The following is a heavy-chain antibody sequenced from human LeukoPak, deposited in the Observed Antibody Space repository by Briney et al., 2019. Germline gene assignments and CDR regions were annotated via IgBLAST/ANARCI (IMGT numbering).Heavy chain of an antibody. CDR1: DDSINTYY. CDR2: IYHSGST. V-gene: IGHV4-59*01. Sequence: SETLSLTCTVSDDSINTYYWSWIRQPPGKGLEWIGYIYHSGSTNYNPSLRSRVTISVDTSKNQFSLKLSSVTAADTAVYYCARVRTGWIQLRDYWFDPWGQGTLVTVSS. J-gene: IGHJ5*02. D-gene: IGHD5-18*01. CDR3: ARVRTGWIQLRDYWFDP.